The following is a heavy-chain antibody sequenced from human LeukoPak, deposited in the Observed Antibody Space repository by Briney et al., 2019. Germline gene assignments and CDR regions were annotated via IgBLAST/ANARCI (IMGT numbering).Heavy chain of an antibody. D-gene: IGHD5-24*01. CDR2: TYYMSKCKN. CDR3: ARDDKDGYIDY. V-gene: IGHV6-1*01. Sequence: SQTLSLTCAISGDSLSSNSAAWDWIRQSPWRGIEWLGRTYYMSKCKNDYAVSVKSRITINPDTSKNQFSLQVNSVTPEDTAVYYCARDDKDGYIDYWGQGTLVTVSS. CDR1: GDSLSSNSAA. J-gene: IGHJ4*02.